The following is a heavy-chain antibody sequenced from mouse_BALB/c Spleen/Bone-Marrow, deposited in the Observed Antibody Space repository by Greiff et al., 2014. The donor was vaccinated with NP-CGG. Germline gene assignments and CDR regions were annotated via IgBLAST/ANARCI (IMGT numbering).Heavy chain of an antibody. CDR1: GFTFRSFG. Sequence: EVQGVESGGGLVQPGGSRKLSCAASGFTFRSFGMHWARQAPEKGLEWVAYISGGTSTIYYADTVKGRFTISRDNPNNPLFLQMTSLRSEDTAMYYCVRGGYYVPSYFDSWGQGTTLTVSS. V-gene: IGHV5-17*02. CDR2: ISGGTSTI. CDR3: VRGGYYVPSYFDS. J-gene: IGHJ2*01. D-gene: IGHD2-3*01.